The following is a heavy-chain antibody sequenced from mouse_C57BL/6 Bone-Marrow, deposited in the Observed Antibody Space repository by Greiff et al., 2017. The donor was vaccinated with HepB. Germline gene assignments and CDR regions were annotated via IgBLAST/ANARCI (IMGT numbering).Heavy chain of an antibody. Sequence: EVKLVESGGGLVKPGGSLKLSCAASGFTFSSYAMSWVRQTPEKRLEWVATISDGGSYTYYPDNVKGRFTISRDNAKNNLYLQMSHLKSEDTAMYYCARDRYYRYAMDYWGQGTSVTVSS. V-gene: IGHV5-4*01. J-gene: IGHJ4*01. CDR3: ARDRYYRYAMDY. CDR2: ISDGGSYT. CDR1: GFTFSSYA. D-gene: IGHD1-1*01.